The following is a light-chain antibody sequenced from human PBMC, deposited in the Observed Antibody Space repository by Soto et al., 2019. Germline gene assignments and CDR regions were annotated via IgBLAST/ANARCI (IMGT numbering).Light chain of an antibody. CDR3: QQYDSHPYT. V-gene: IGKV1-5*01. CDR1: QSINHW. Sequence: DIQMTQSPSSLSASVGDRGTITCRASQSINHWLAWYQQKPGKAPKFLIYDASTLRNGVPSRFSGRGSGTEFTLTISSLQPDDFATYYCQQYDSHPYTFGQGTKVEI. CDR2: DAS. J-gene: IGKJ2*01.